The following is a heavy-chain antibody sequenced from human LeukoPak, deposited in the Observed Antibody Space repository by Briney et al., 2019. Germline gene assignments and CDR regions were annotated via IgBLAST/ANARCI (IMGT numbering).Heavy chain of an antibody. D-gene: IGHD6-13*01. CDR3: TRVFVGDEYSSSGY. CDR2: INSDGSST. CDR1: GFTFSRYY. Sequence: PGGSPRLPCAASGFTFSRYYMHWVRQAPGKGLVWVSRINSDGSSTTYADSVKGRFTISRDNAKNTLYLQMNSLKVEDTAVYYCTRVFVGDEYSSSGYWGQGTLVTVSS. J-gene: IGHJ4*02. V-gene: IGHV3-74*01.